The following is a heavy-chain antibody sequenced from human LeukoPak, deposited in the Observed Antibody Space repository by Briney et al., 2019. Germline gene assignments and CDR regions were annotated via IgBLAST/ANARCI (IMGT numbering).Heavy chain of an antibody. Sequence: SQTLSLTCAVSGGSISSGGYSWSWIRQPPGKGLEWIGYIYHSGSTYYNPSLKSRVTISVDRSKNQFSLKLSSVTAADTAVYYCARGVPYTPWGQGTLVTVSS. CDR1: GGSISSGGYS. CDR3: ARGVPYTP. V-gene: IGHV4-30-2*01. CDR2: IYHSGST. J-gene: IGHJ5*02.